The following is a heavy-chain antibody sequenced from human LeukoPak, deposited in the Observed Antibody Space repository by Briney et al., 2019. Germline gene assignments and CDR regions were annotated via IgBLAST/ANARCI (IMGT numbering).Heavy chain of an antibody. CDR3: ARGYGSGSYYNH. D-gene: IGHD3-10*01. J-gene: IGHJ5*02. Sequence: SETLSLTCTVSGGPISINDHYWSWIRQPPGKGLEWIGYIYYSGSTYYNPSLKSRVTISADTSKNQFSLKLRSVAAADTAVYYCARGYGSGSYYNHWGQGTLVTVSS. CDR2: IYYSGST. V-gene: IGHV4-30-4*01. CDR1: GGPISINDHY.